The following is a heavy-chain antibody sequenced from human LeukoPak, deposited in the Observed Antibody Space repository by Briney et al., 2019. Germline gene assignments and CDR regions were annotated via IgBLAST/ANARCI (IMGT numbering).Heavy chain of an antibody. V-gene: IGHV3-33*01. J-gene: IGHJ4*02. CDR1: GLSFDTYA. CDR2: IWHDGSHK. Sequence: GRSLRLSCAASGLSFDTYAMHWVRQAPGQGLEWVALIWHDGSHKFYSNSVRGQFTISRDNSKNTVYLQMNNLRSDDTAVYYCAGEIFGSGSYPDFWGQGTLVTVSS. D-gene: IGHD3-10*01. CDR3: AGEIFGSGSYPDF.